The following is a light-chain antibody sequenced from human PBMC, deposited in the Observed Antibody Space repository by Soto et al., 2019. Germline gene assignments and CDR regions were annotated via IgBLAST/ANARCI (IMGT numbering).Light chain of an antibody. CDR1: SSYVGAYNY. CDR3: SSYTSSSTLV. V-gene: IGLV2-14*01. J-gene: IGLJ3*02. CDR2: DVS. Sequence: QSVLTQPASVSGSPGQSITISCTGTSSYVGAYNYVSWYQQHPGKAPKLMIFDVSNRPSGVSDRFSGSKSGNTASLTICGLQTEDEADYYFSSYTSSSTLVFGGGTKLTVL.